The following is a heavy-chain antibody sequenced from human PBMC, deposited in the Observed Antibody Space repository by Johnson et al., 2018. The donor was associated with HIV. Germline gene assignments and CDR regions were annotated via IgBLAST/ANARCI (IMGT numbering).Heavy chain of an antibody. V-gene: IGHV3-66*01. J-gene: IGHJ3*02. Sequence: VQLVESGGGVVQPGGSLRLSCAASGFTVSSNYMSWVRQAPGKGLEWVSVIYSGGSTYYADSVKGRLTISRDNSKNTLYLQMNSLRAEDTDVDYCARDNGAVAGHEGAFDIWGQGTMVTVSS. D-gene: IGHD6-19*01. CDR1: GFTVSSNY. CDR2: IYSGGST. CDR3: ARDNGAVAGHEGAFDI.